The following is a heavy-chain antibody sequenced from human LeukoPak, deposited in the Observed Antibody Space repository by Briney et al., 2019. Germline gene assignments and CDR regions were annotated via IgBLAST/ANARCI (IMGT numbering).Heavy chain of an antibody. V-gene: IGHV4-31*03. CDR1: GGSISSGGYY. D-gene: IGHD3-22*01. J-gene: IGHJ4*02. CDR3: ARTQITLYYDSSGYYLYYFDY. Sequence: SQTLSLTCTVSGGSISSGGYYWSWIRQHPGKGLEWIGYIYYSGSTYYNPSLKSRVTISVDTSKNQFSLKLSSVTAADTAVYYCARTQITLYYDSSGYYLYYFDYWGQGTLVTVSS. CDR2: IYYSGST.